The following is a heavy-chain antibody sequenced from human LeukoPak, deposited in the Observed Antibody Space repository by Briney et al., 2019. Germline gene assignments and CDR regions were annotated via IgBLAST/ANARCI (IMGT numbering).Heavy chain of an antibody. CDR3: ARAGYGDSDFDY. J-gene: IGHJ4*02. D-gene: IGHD4-17*01. CDR1: GYSISTSYY. Sequence: PSETLSLTCTVSGYSISTSYYWGWIRQPPGEGLEWIGRSYHSGNTYYNPSLKSRVTISVDTSKKQFSLKLNSVTAADTAVYYCARAGYGDSDFDYWGQGTLVTVSS. CDR2: SYHSGNT. V-gene: IGHV4-38-2*02.